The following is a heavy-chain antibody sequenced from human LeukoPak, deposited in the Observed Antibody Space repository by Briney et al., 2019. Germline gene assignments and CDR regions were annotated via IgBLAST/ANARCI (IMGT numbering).Heavy chain of an antibody. D-gene: IGHD4-23*01. Sequence: GGSLRLSCAASGFTFNNYAMSWVRQAPAKGLEWVSGISGSGGSTYYADSVKGRFTISRDNSKNTLYLQMNSLRAEDTAVYYCAKSTVVTPNYYYGVDVWGQGTTVTVSS. CDR1: GFTFNNYA. V-gene: IGHV3-23*01. CDR2: ISGSGGST. CDR3: AKSTVVTPNYYYGVDV. J-gene: IGHJ6*02.